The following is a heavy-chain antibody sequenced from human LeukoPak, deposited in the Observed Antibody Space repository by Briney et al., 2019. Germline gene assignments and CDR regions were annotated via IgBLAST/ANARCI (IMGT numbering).Heavy chain of an antibody. V-gene: IGHV3-30-3*01. J-gene: IGHJ4*02. CDR2: VSYDGSNK. CDR3: ARSRWAGSGRDYFDY. Sequence: GGSLRLSCAASGFTFRSYAMHWVRQAPGKGLEWVAVVSYDGSNKYYADSVKGRFTISRDNSKNTLYLQMNSLRAEDTAVYYCARSRWAGSGRDYFDYWGQGTLVTVSS. D-gene: IGHD3-10*01. CDR1: GFTFRSYA.